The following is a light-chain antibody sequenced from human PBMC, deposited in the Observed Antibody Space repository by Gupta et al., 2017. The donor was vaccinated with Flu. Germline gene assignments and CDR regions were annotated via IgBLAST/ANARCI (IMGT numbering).Light chain of an antibody. Sequence: ISCRSSQTLVHSDGDTYLNWFQQRPGQSPRSLIYKVSNRDSGVPDRISGSGSGTDFTLKISGVGAEDVGIYYCMQGIHWPYTFGQGTKLEIK. CDR2: KVS. J-gene: IGKJ2*01. CDR1: QTLVHSDGDTY. V-gene: IGKV2-30*02. CDR3: MQGIHWPYT.